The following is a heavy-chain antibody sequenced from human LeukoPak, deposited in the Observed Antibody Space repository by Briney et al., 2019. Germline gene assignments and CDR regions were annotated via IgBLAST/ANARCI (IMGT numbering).Heavy chain of an antibody. V-gene: IGHV4-34*01. Sequence: SETLSLTCAVHGGSFSGYYWNWIRQPPGKGLEWIGEINHSGSTNYNPSLKSRVTISVDTSKNHFSLKLSSVTAADTAVYYCARGGLTIYGVVIGLGFDYWGQGTLVTVSS. CDR1: GGSFSGYY. J-gene: IGHJ4*02. D-gene: IGHD3-3*01. CDR2: INHSGST. CDR3: ARGGLTIYGVVIGLGFDY.